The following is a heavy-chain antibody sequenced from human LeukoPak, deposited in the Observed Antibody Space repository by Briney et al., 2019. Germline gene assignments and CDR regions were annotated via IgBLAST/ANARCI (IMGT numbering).Heavy chain of an antibody. Sequence: ASVKVSCKASGYTFTGYYMHWVRQAPGQGLEWMGRINPNSGGTNYAQKFQGRVTMTRDTSISTAHMELSRLRSDDTAVYYCARERDSSSWYEIYMDVWGKGTTVTVSS. CDR1: GYTFTGYY. CDR3: ARERDSSSWYEIYMDV. CDR2: INPNSGGT. D-gene: IGHD6-13*01. J-gene: IGHJ6*03. V-gene: IGHV1-2*06.